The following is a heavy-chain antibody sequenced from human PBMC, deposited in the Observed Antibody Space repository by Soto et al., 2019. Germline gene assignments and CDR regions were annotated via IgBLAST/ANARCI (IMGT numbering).Heavy chain of an antibody. CDR3: VGQRERFGDVDPTLYGLDV. Sequence: EAQVVESGGGLVKPGESLRLSCAASGFVFTNYNMNWVRQAPGKGLEWVSSISSDSSYIYDAASVRGRFTITRDNAKKSLFLHMSILRAEDTAVYYCVGQRERFGDVDPTLYGLDVWGQGTTVTVSS. CDR2: ISSDSSYI. D-gene: IGHD3-10*01. V-gene: IGHV3-21*02. J-gene: IGHJ6*02. CDR1: GFVFTNYN.